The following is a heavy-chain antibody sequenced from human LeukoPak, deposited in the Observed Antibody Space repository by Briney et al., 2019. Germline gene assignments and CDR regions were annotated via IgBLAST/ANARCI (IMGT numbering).Heavy chain of an antibody. J-gene: IGHJ5*02. CDR3: ARGDSGYDFNWFDP. CDR2: ISSSSYI. CDR1: GFTFSSYS. Sequence: PGGSLRLSCAASGFTFSSYSMNWVRQAPGKGLEWVSSISSSSYIYYADSVKGRFTISRDNAKNSLYLQMNSLRAEDTAVYYCARGDSGYDFNWFDPWGQGTPVTVSS. D-gene: IGHD5-12*01. V-gene: IGHV3-21*01.